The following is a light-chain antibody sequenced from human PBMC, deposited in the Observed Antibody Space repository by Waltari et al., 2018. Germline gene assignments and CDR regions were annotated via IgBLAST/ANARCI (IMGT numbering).Light chain of an antibody. CDR2: GKK. CDR1: SLRTYY. CDR3: HSRDSSGDGV. V-gene: IGLV3-19*01. Sequence: SSELTQDPAVSVALGQTLRITCQGDSLRTYYVSWFHQKPGQAPALVIYGKKNRPSAMPDRCAASSSGSTASLTIIGAQAEDEADYYCHSRDSSGDGVIGGGTKLTVV. J-gene: IGLJ2*01.